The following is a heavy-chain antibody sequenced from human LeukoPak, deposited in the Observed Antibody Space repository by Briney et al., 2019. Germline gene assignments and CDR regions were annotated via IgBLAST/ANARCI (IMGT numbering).Heavy chain of an antibody. Sequence: PSETLSLTCTVSGGSITSSSGNYWGWIRQPPGKGLEWIGSIYHSGSTYYNPSLKSRVTISVDTSKNQFSLKLSSVTAADTAVYYCARGTYYDILTGYYTPGAFDIWGQGTMVTVSS. V-gene: IGHV4-39*07. D-gene: IGHD3-9*01. CDR2: IYHSGST. J-gene: IGHJ3*02. CDR1: GGSITSSSGNY. CDR3: ARGTYYDILTGYYTPGAFDI.